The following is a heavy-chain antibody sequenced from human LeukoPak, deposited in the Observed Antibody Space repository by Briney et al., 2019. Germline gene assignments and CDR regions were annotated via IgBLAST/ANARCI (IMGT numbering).Heavy chain of an antibody. CDR3: ARDHQLPLLGWFDP. D-gene: IGHD2-2*01. CDR1: GYIFTDYY. Sequence: ASVKVPCKASGYIFTDYYIHWVRQAPGQGLEWMGWMNPNSGGTNYAQKFQGRVTMTRDTSISTAYMELTRLRSDDTAVYYCARDHQLPLLGWFDPWGQGTLVTVSS. CDR2: MNPNSGGT. V-gene: IGHV1-2*02. J-gene: IGHJ5*02.